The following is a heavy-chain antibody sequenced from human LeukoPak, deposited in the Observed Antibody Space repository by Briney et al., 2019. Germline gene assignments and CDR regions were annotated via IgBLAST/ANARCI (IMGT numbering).Heavy chain of an antibody. CDR3: ARAAGGLLNNYYYYYMDV. J-gene: IGHJ6*03. CDR2: IYYSGST. V-gene: IGHV4-59*08. D-gene: IGHD2-21*02. CDR1: GGSISNYY. Sequence: SETLSLTCTVSGGSISNYYWSWIRQPPGKGLEWIGYIYYSGSTNYNPSLRSRVTISVDTSKNQFSLKLSSVTAADTAVYYCARAAGGLLNNYYYYYMDVWGKGTTVTVSS.